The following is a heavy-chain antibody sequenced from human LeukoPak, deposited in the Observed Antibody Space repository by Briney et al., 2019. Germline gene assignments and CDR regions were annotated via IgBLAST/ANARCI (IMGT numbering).Heavy chain of an antibody. CDR2: ISWNSRTI. CDR3: AKAAGNYAFDY. CDR1: GFTFGDYS. Sequence: GGSLRLSCAASGFTFGDYSMHWVRQAPGEGLEWVSGISWNSRTIIYADSVKGRFTISRDNAKNSLYLQMNSLRVEDAAFYYCAKAAGNYAFDYWGRGTLVTVSS. D-gene: IGHD4-11*01. J-gene: IGHJ4*02. V-gene: IGHV3-9*01.